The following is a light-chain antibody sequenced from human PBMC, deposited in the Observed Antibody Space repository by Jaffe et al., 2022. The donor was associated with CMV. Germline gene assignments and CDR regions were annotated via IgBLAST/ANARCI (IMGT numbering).Light chain of an antibody. CDR2: KDT. V-gene: IGLV3-25*03. CDR3: QSADISGAFVV. CDR1: ALPRQY. J-gene: IGLJ2*01. Sequence: SYEVTQPPSVSVSPGQTARITCSGDALPRQYAYWYHQKPGQAPVQVIYKDTERPSGIPERFSGSISGTTVTLTITGVQAEDEGDYYCQSADISGAFVVFGGGTKLTVL.